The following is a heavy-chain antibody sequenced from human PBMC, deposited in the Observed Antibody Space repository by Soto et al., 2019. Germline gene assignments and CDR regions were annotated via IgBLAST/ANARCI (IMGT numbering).Heavy chain of an antibody. CDR3: ARGALQTRYYYYYMDV. Sequence: ASVKVSCKASGYTFTSYAMHWVRQAPGQRLEWMGWINAGNGNTKYSQKFQGRVTITRDTSASTAYMELSSLRSEDTAVYYCARGALQTRYYYYYMDVWGKGTTVTVSS. CDR2: INAGNGNT. CDR1: GYTFTSYA. J-gene: IGHJ6*03. V-gene: IGHV1-3*01.